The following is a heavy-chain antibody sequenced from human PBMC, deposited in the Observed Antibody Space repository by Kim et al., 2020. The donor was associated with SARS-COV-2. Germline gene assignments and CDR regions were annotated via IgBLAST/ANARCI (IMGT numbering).Heavy chain of an antibody. CDR1: GGSISSYC. D-gene: IGHD3-3*01. CDR3: SRRATFVPFRPHFDD. Sequence: SETLSLTCIVSGGSISSYCWDWVRLSPGKGLEWVGSIYYSGNTYTYPSLKSRGTITVNASKNQIPLKLRSGTAADAAADYYSRRATFVPFRPHFDDWGQG. V-gene: IGHV4-39*01. J-gene: IGHJ4*02. CDR2: IYYSGNT.